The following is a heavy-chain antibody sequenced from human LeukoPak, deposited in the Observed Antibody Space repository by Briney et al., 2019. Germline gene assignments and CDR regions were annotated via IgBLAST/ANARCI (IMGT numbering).Heavy chain of an antibody. CDR2: IYYSGST. J-gene: IGHJ4*02. D-gene: IGHD4-17*01. V-gene: IGHV4-39*01. Sequence: PSETLSLTCTVSGGSISSSSYYWGWIRQPPGTGLEWIGSIYYSGSTYYNPSLKSRVTISVDTSKNQFSLKLSSVAAADTAVYYCARQTRYGDYVNFDYWGQGTLVTVSS. CDR3: ARQTRYGDYVNFDY. CDR1: GGSISSSSYY.